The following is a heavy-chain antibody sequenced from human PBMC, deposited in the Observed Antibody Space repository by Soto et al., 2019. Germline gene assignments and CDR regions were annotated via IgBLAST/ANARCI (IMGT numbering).Heavy chain of an antibody. CDR1: GGTFSSYA. Sequence: QVQLMQSGAEVKKPGSSVKVSCKASGGTFSSYAISWVRQAPGQGLEWMGGIIPIFGTANYAQKFQGRVTITADESTSTAYMELSSLRSEDTAVYYCARGGERADGSGSSTLYYYYYGMDVWGQGTTVTVSS. J-gene: IGHJ6*02. CDR3: ARGGERADGSGSSTLYYYYYGMDV. D-gene: IGHD3-10*01. V-gene: IGHV1-69*12. CDR2: IIPIFGTA.